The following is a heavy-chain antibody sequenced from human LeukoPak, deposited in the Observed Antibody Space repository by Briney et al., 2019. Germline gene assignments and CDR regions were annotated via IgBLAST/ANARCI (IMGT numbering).Heavy chain of an antibody. D-gene: IGHD3-10*01. J-gene: IGHJ4*02. CDR1: GFSVSSNY. V-gene: IGHV3-66*01. Sequence: GGSLRLSCAASGFSVSSNYMSWVRQAPGKGLEWVSVNFSGGSTYFADSVKGRFTISRDNSKNTLYLQMNSLRAEDTAVYYCARDRSGSGSYSYDNWGQGTLVTVSS. CDR2: NFSGGST. CDR3: ARDRSGSGSYSYDN.